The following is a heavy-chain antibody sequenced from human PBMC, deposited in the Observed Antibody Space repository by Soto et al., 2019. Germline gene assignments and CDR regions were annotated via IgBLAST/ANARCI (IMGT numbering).Heavy chain of an antibody. CDR1: GGSIYSYY. J-gene: IGHJ4*02. CDR2: IYNTDTGST. Sequence: QVQLQESGPGLVKPSETLSLTCSVSGGSIYSYYCTWIRQAPGKGLEWIGYIYNTDTGSTNYNPSLKSRVTKSRDMSKNQFSLKLTSVTAADAAVYYCVRGSHLDEWGQGALVTVSS. CDR3: VRGSHLDE. V-gene: IGHV4-59*01.